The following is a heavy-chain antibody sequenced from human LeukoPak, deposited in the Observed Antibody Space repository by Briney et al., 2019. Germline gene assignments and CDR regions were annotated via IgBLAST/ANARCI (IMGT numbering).Heavy chain of an antibody. CDR2: TYYRSKWYT. V-gene: IGHV6-1*01. CDR1: GDSVSTNSAA. CDR3: ARSYSNHFDY. D-gene: IGHD4-11*01. Sequence: SQTLSLTCAISGDSVSTNSAAWNWIRQSPSRGLEWLGGTYYRSKWYTDYAVSVKTRITINPDTSKNQFSLQLNSVTPEDTAVYYCARSYSNHFDYWGQGTLVTASS. J-gene: IGHJ4*02.